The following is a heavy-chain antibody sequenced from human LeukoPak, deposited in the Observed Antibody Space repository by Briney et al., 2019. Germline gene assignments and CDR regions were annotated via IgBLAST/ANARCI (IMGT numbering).Heavy chain of an antibody. CDR1: GFTFSSYA. J-gene: IGHJ5*02. D-gene: IGHD6-13*01. Sequence: GGSLRLSCAASGFTFSSYAMSWVRQAPGKGLGWVSAIRGSGGSTYYADSVKGRFTISRDNSKNTLYLQMNSLRAEDTAVYYCAKVVAAAGTDWFDPWGQGTLVTVSS. CDR2: IRGSGGST. CDR3: AKVVAAAGTDWFDP. V-gene: IGHV3-23*01.